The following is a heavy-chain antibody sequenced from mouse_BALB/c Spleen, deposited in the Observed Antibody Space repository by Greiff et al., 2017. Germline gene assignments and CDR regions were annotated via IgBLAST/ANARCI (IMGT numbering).Heavy chain of an antibody. CDR1: GYSITSDYA. CDR3: ARGYGPGYAMDY. Sequence: EVQLVESGPGLVKPSQSLSLTCTVTGYSITSDYAWNWIRQFPGNKLEWMGYISYSGSTSYNPSLKSRISITRDTSKNQFFLQLNSVTTEDTATYYCARGYGPGYAMDYWGQGTSVTVSS. CDR2: ISYSGST. J-gene: IGHJ4*01. D-gene: IGHD2-10*02. V-gene: IGHV3-2*02.